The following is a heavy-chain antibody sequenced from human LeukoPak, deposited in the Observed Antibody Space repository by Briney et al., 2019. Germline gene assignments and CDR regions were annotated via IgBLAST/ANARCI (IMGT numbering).Heavy chain of an antibody. V-gene: IGHV4-34*01. CDR1: GGSFSGYY. D-gene: IGHD3-22*01. Sequence: SETLSLTCAVYGGSFSGYYWSWIRQPPGKGLEWIGEINHSGSTNYNPSLKSRVTISVDTSKSQFSLKLSSVTAADTAVYYCAGGLYYYDSSGYYSDYWGQGTLVTVSS. CDR2: INHSGST. J-gene: IGHJ4*02. CDR3: AGGLYYYDSSGYYSDY.